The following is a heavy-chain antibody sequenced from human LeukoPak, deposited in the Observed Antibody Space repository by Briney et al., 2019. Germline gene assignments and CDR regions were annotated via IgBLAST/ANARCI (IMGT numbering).Heavy chain of an antibody. CDR1: GGSFSGYY. CDR3: ARDWNHYYYYYMDV. V-gene: IGHV4-34*01. D-gene: IGHD1-1*01. J-gene: IGHJ6*03. Sequence: PSETLSLTCAVYGGSFSGYYWSWIRQPPGKGLEWIGEINHSGSTNYNPSLKSRVTISVDTSKNQFSLKLSSVTAADTAVYYCARDWNHYYYYYMDVWGKGTTVAVS. CDR2: INHSGST.